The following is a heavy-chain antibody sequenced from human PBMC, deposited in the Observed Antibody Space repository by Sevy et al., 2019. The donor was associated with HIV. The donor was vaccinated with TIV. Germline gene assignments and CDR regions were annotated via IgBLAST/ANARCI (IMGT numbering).Heavy chain of an antibody. Sequence: ASVKVSCKASGYTFTGYYMHWVRQAPGQGLEWMGWINPNSGGTNYAQKFQGRVTMTRDTSISTAYMELSRLRSDDTAVYYCARDGYSSSRGRAEYFQHWGQGTLVTVSS. V-gene: IGHV1-2*02. CDR1: GYTFTGYY. CDR3: ARDGYSSSRGRAEYFQH. CDR2: INPNSGGT. D-gene: IGHD6-13*01. J-gene: IGHJ1*01.